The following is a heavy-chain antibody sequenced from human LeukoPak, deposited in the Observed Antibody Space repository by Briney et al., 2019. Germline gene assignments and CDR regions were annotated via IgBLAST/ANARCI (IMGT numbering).Heavy chain of an antibody. CDR3: AKDARRTDGWYFFDH. D-gene: IGHD6-19*01. Sequence: GGTLRLSCVASGFAFSSQAMGWVRQAPGKGLEWVSVINDSGSLTYYADAVKGRLTISRDNSKNTLFLELNSLRAEDTAVYYCAKDARRTDGWYFFDHWGQGTLVTVSS. CDR2: INDSGSLT. CDR1: GFAFSSQA. J-gene: IGHJ4*02. V-gene: IGHV3-23*01.